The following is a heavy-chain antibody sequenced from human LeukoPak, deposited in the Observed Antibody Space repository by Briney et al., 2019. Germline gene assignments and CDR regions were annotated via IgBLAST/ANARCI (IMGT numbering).Heavy chain of an antibody. V-gene: IGHV4-61*02. J-gene: IGHJ3*02. CDR3: AGYYDSSGPMGYRI. CDR1: GGSISSGSYF. Sequence: SQTLSLICTVSGGSISSGSYFWSWIRQPAGKGLEWIGRIYTSGSTKYNPSLKSRVTISVDTSRNQFSLKLSSVTAADTAVYYCAGYYDSSGPMGYRIWGQGTMVTVSS. D-gene: IGHD3-22*01. CDR2: IYTSGST.